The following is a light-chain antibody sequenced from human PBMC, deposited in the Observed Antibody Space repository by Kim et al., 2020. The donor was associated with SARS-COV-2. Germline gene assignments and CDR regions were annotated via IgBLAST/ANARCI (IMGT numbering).Light chain of an antibody. V-gene: IGKV1-27*01. CDR3: QKYDSAPWT. Sequence: ASVGDGVTITCRASQGISNHLAWYQQKPGKVPQVLIYDASALQSGVPSRCSGSRSGTDFTLTISSLQPEDVATYYCQKYDSAPWTFGQGTKVDIK. J-gene: IGKJ1*01. CDR2: DAS. CDR1: QGISNH.